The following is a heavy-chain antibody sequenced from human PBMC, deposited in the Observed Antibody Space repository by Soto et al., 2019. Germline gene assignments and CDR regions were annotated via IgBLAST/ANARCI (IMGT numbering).Heavy chain of an antibody. D-gene: IGHD3-9*01. J-gene: IGHJ5*02. Sequence: GGSLRLSCAASGFSFGRWNMNWVRQAPGKGLEWVSTISTTSSYMYYADSVKGRFTISRDNAKNSLYLQMNSLRVEDTAVYYCARDPYYIFTGDLKWLDPGGQGTLVTVSS. V-gene: IGHV3-21*01. CDR1: GFSFGRWN. CDR3: ARDPYYIFTGDLKWLDP. CDR2: ISTTSSYM.